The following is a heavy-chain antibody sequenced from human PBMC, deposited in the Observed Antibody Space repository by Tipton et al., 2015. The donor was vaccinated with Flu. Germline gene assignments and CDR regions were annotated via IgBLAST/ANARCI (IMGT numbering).Heavy chain of an antibody. CDR2: INYDGGEK. CDR1: GFTFSGYW. CDR3: AKEETAMAPRTYYFDY. V-gene: IGHV3-7*01. D-gene: IGHD5-18*01. J-gene: IGHJ4*02. Sequence: SLRLSCAASGFTFSGYWMGWVRQAPGKGLEWVANINYDGGEKYYVDSVKGRFTISRDNSKNTLYLQMNSLRAEDTAVYYCAKEETAMAPRTYYFDYWGQGTLVTVSS.